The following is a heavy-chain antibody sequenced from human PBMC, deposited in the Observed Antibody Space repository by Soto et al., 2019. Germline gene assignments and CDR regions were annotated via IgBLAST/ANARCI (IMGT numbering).Heavy chain of an antibody. Sequence: GESLKISCAASGFTFSSYAMTWVRQAPGKGLEWVSTISGNGGYTYYSDSVRGRFTISRDNSKKTLYLQMDSLRADDTAVFYCAKGKANTVFGVDTLFDYWGQGTQVTVSS. CDR3: AKGKANTVFGVDTLFDY. CDR1: GFTFSSYA. V-gene: IGHV3-23*01. CDR2: ISGNGGYT. J-gene: IGHJ4*02. D-gene: IGHD3-3*01.